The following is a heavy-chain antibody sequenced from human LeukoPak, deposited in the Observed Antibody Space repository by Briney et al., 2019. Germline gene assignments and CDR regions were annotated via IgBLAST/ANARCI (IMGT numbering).Heavy chain of an antibody. D-gene: IGHD3-10*01. J-gene: IGHJ6*03. Sequence: SVKVSCKASGGTFSSYAISWVRQAPGQGLEWMGGIIPIFGTANYAQKFQGRVTITADKSTSTAYMELSSLRSEDTAVYYCARGGGFGELFSGYYYYMDVWGKGTTVTVSS. CDR3: ARGGGFGELFSGYYYYMDV. CDR1: GGTFSSYA. CDR2: IIPIFGTA. V-gene: IGHV1-69*06.